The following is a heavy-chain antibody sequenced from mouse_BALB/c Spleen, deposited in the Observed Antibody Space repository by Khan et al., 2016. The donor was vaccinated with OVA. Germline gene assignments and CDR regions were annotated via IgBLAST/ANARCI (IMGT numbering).Heavy chain of an antibody. CDR2: ISYSGRT. V-gene: IGHV3-2*02. D-gene: IGHD1-1*01. CDR1: GYSITSDYA. J-gene: IGHJ2*01. Sequence: EVQLQESGPGPVNPSQSLSLTCTVTGYSITSDYAWNWIRQFPGNKLEWMGYISYSGRTSYNPSLKSRISITRDTSKNQVFLQLNSVTTENTATDFCARSVTSATVVATDFDYWGQGTTLTVSS. CDR3: ARSVTSATVVATDFDY.